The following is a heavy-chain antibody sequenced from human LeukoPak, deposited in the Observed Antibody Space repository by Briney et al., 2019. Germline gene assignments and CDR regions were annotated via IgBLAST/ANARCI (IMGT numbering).Heavy chain of an antibody. CDR3: ARGSSNRRVLYFDY. CDR1: GGSFSGYY. D-gene: IGHD6-6*01. CDR2: INHSGST. V-gene: IGHV4-34*01. J-gene: IGHJ4*02. Sequence: ASETLSLTCAVYGGSFSGYYWSWIRQPPGKGLEWIGEINHSGSTNYNPSLKSRVTISVDTSKNQFSMKLSSVTAADTAVYYCARGSSNRRVLYFDYWGQGTLVTVSS.